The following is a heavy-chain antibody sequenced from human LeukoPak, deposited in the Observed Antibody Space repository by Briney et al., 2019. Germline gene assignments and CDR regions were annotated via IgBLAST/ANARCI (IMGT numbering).Heavy chain of an antibody. CDR3: ARVGEGRYYQYYYMDV. J-gene: IGHJ6*03. Sequence: GGSLRLSCAASGFTPSSYAMHWVRQAAGKGLEYVSAISKNGGNTYYANSVKGRFGISRDNSKNTLYLQMGSLRTEDMAVYYCARVGEGRYYQYYYMDVWGKGTTVTVSS. V-gene: IGHV3-64*01. CDR1: GFTPSSYA. CDR2: ISKNGGNT. D-gene: IGHD1-26*01.